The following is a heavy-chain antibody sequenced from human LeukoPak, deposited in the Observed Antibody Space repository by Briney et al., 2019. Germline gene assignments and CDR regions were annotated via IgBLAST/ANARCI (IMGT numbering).Heavy chain of an antibody. CDR2: INPNSGGT. CDR3: ARGGSSSPAGYYYYMDV. V-gene: IGHV1-2*02. J-gene: IGHJ6*03. Sequence: AAVTVSCKASGYTFTGYYMHWVRQAPGQGLEWMGWINPNSGGTNYAQKFQGRVTMTRDTSISTAYMELSRLRSDDTAVYYCARGGSSSPAGYYYYMDVWGKGTTGTVSS. D-gene: IGHD6-6*01. CDR1: GYTFTGYY.